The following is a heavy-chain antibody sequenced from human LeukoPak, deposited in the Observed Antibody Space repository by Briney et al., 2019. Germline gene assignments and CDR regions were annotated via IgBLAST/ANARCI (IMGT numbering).Heavy chain of an antibody. D-gene: IGHD3-10*01. CDR1: GGSISSYY. Sequence: SETLSLTCTVSGGSISSYYWSWIRQPPGKGLEWIGEINHSGSTNYNPSLKSQVTISVDTSKNQFSLKLSSVTAADTAVYYCARVMGMVRGAYYMDVWGKGTTVTVSS. J-gene: IGHJ6*03. CDR2: INHSGST. V-gene: IGHV4-34*01. CDR3: ARVMGMVRGAYYMDV.